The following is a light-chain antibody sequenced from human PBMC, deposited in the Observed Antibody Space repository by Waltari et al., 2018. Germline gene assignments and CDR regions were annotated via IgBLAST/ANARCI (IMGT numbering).Light chain of an antibody. J-gene: IGKJ1*01. CDR1: QSVSSNY. Sequence: EIVLTQSPGPLSLSPGERATLSCRASQSVSSNYLAWYQQKPGQAPRLLIQGASSRATGIPDRFTGSGSGTDFTLTVGRLEPEDFAVYYCQQYGRPPKTFGQGTKVEIK. V-gene: IGKV3-20*01. CDR2: GAS. CDR3: QQYGRPPKT.